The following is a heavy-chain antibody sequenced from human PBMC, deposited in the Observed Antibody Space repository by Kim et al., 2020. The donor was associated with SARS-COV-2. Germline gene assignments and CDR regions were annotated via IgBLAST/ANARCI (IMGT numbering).Heavy chain of an antibody. CDR3: ARPYDTSYYYGMDV. J-gene: IGHJ6*02. D-gene: IGHD3-22*01. Sequence: GGSLRLSCAASGFTLSSYAMHWVRQAPGKGLEWVALISYEGSFRYYADSVKGRFTISRDNSKSTLYLQMNSLRPDDTAVYYCARPYDTSYYYGMDVWGQGTTVTVSS. CDR2: ISYEGSFR. CDR1: GFTLSSYA. V-gene: IGHV3-30*04.